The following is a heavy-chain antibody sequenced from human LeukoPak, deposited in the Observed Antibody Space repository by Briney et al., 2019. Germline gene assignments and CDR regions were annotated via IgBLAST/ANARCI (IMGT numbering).Heavy chain of an antibody. J-gene: IGHJ6*03. CDR1: GGTFSSYA. D-gene: IGHD6-19*01. CDR2: IIPIFGTA. V-gene: IGHV1-69*05. CDR3: ARAIDSSGWYVGRENYYYYYMDV. Sequence: GASVKVSCKASGGTFSSYAISWVRQAPGQGPEWMGGIIPIFGTANYAQKFQGRVTITTDESTSTAYMEMSSLRSKDTAVYYCARAIDSSGWYVGRENYYYYYMDVCGKGTTVTVSS.